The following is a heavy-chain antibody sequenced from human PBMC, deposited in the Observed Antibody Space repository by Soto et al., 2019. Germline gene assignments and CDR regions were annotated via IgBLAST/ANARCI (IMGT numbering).Heavy chain of an antibody. J-gene: IGHJ5*02. Sequence: TLSLTCTVSGGAISSYYWYWIRQPPGKGLECIGYVYSSGYTNYNPSLKSRVTISVDASKNQFPLKLTSLTAADTAVYYCARGDHYERSGPFDPWGQGTLVTVSS. CDR2: VYSSGYT. V-gene: IGHV4-59*01. D-gene: IGHD3-22*01. CDR1: GGAISSYY. CDR3: ARGDHYERSGPFDP.